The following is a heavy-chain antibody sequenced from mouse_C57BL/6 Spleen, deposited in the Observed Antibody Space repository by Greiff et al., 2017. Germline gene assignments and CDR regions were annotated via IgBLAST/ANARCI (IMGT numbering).Heavy chain of an antibody. CDR3: ARAGGYQYYFDY. J-gene: IGHJ2*01. CDR2: ISYDGSN. CDR1: GYSITSGYY. V-gene: IGHV3-6*01. Sequence: DVKLQESGPGLVKPSQSLSLTCSVTGYSITSGYYWNWIRQFPGNKLEWMGYISYDGSNNYNPSLKNRISITRDTSKNQFFLKLNSVTTEDTSTYYCARAGGYQYYFDYWGQGTTLTVSS. D-gene: IGHD2-2*01.